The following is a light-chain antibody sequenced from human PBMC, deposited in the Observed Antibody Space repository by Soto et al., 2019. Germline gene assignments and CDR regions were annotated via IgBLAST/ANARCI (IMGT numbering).Light chain of an antibody. Sequence: QSVLTQPASVSGSPGQSITISCTGTNSDIGSYNLVSWYQHHPGKAPKLIIYEGSERPSGVSDRFSCSKSGNTASLTISGLQAEDEADYYCCSYATTSLYVFGTGTKSPS. V-gene: IGLV2-23*01. CDR3: CSYATTSLYV. J-gene: IGLJ1*01. CDR2: EGS. CDR1: NSDIGSYNL.